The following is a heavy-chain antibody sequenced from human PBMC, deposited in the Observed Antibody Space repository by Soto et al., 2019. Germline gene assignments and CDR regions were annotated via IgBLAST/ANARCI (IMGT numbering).Heavy chain of an antibody. CDR2: NFWNDDR. Sequence: QITLKESGPTLLKPTQTLTLTCTFSGFSLRTPGVGVGWIRQPPGKALEWHVFNFWNDDRRYSPSLNTRLTVSKDTSINQVVLRVTNMGPEDTATYFCARSIHSSGYYYFDYWGQGILVTVSS. D-gene: IGHD6-19*01. CDR1: GFSLRTPGVG. CDR3: ARSIHSSGYYYFDY. J-gene: IGHJ4*02. V-gene: IGHV2-5*01.